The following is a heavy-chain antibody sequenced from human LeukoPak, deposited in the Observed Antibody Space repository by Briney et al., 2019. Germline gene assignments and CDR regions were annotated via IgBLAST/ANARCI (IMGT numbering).Heavy chain of an antibody. CDR2: INPNSGGT. V-gene: IGHV1-2*02. D-gene: IGHD5-24*01. Sequence: ASVKVSCKASGYTFTGYYMHWVRQAPGQGLEWMGWINPNSGGTNYAQKFQGRVTMTRDTSISTAYMELSRLRSDDTAVYYCARDRGRRAGYKICWFDPWGQGTLGTVSS. J-gene: IGHJ5*02. CDR3: ARDRGRRAGYKICWFDP. CDR1: GYTFTGYY.